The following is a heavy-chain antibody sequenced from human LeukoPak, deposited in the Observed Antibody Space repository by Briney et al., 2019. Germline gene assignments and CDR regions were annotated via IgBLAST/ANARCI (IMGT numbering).Heavy chain of an antibody. CDR1: GGFISSGNW. CDR2: IYHSGST. CDR3: ARGGISIVALDY. Sequence: SGTLSLTCAVSGGFISSGNWWSWVRQPPGKGLEWIGEIYHSGSTNYNPSLKSRVTISVDESKNQFSLKLSSVTAADTAVYYCARGGISIVALDYWGQGTLVTVSS. V-gene: IGHV4-4*02. D-gene: IGHD6-13*01. J-gene: IGHJ4*02.